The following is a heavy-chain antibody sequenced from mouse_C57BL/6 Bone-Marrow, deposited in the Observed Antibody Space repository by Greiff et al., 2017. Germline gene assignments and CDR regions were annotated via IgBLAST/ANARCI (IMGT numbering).Heavy chain of an antibody. V-gene: IGHV1-64*01. CDR3: APYGSSYDYAMDY. Sequence: QVQLQQPGAELVKPGASVKLSCKASGYTFTSYWMHWVKQRPGQGLEWIGMIHPNSGSTNYNEKFKSKATLTVDKSSSTAYMQLSSLTSEDSAVYYCAPYGSSYDYAMDYWGQGTSVTVSS. D-gene: IGHD1-1*01. CDR1: GYTFTSYW. J-gene: IGHJ4*01. CDR2: IHPNSGST.